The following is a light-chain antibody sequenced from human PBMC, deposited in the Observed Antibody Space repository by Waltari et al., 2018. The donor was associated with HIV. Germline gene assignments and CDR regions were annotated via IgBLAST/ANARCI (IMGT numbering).Light chain of an antibody. Sequence: QSVLTPPPSVSGATGQRVTIPCTVGGSNSGPDFDVQWYQQLPGTAPKLLLFGNRNPPAGGPDRFSGSRSGTSASLAITGLHTEDEADYYCQSYDSSLSGWVFGGGTKLTVL. CDR1: GSNSGPDFD. J-gene: IGLJ3*02. CDR3: QSYDSSLSGWV. V-gene: IGLV1-40*01. CDR2: GNR.